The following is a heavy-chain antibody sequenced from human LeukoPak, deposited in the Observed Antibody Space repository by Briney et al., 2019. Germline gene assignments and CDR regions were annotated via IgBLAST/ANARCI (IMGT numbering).Heavy chain of an antibody. CDR2: IYHSGST. CDR1: GGSISSYY. J-gene: IGHJ6*04. CDR3: ARGGPPTYYYYYGMDV. V-gene: IGHV4-59*12. Sequence: PSETLSLTCTVSGGSISSYYWSWIRQPPGKGLEWIGYIYHSGSTYYNPSLKSRVTISVDRSKNQFSLKLSSVTAADTAVYYCARGGPPTYYYYYGMDVWGKGTTVTVSS.